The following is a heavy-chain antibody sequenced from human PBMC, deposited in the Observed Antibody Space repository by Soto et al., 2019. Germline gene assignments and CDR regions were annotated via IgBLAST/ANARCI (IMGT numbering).Heavy chain of an antibody. J-gene: IGHJ4*02. CDR3: ARGDGYNVLDF. CDR1: GYTFTNYG. V-gene: IGHV1-18*01. Sequence: QVQLVQSGAEVEKPGASVKVSCKASGYTFTNYGFSWVRQAPGQGLEWMGWISAYNGDTHYAQKLQGRVTVTRDTSTSTAHMELRSLRSDDTAVYYCARGDGYNVLDFWGQGTLVTVSS. D-gene: IGHD5-12*01. CDR2: ISAYNGDT.